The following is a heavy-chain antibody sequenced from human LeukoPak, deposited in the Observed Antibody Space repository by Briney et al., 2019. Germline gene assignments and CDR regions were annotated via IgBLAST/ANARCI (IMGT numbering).Heavy chain of an antibody. J-gene: IGHJ3*02. CDR2: INPSGGST. CDR1: GYTFTSYY. CDR3: VTRPIKNYYDSSGSHLMLFDI. D-gene: IGHD3-22*01. V-gene: IGHV1-46*01. Sequence: AASVKASCKASGYTFTSYYMHWVRQAPGQGLEWMGIINPSGGSTSYAQKFQGRVTMTRDTSTSTAYMELSSLRSEDTAVYYCVTRPIKNYYDSSGSHLMLFDIWGQGTMVIVSS.